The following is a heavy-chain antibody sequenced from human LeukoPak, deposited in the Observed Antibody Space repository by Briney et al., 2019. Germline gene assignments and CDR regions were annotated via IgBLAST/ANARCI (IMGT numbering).Heavy chain of an antibody. D-gene: IGHD3-22*01. CDR2: IYPGDSDT. J-gene: IGHJ6*02. CDR3: ARQSYYYDSSGYYGIDV. V-gene: IGHV5-51*01. Sequence: PGESLKISCKGSGYSFTSYWIGWVRQMPGKGLGWMGIIYPGDSDTRYSPSFQGQVTISADKSISTAYLQWSSLKASDTAMYYCARQSYYYDSSGYYGIDVWGQGITVTVSS. CDR1: GYSFTSYW.